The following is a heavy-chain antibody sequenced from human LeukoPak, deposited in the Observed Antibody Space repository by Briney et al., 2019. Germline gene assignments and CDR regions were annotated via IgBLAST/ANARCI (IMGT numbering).Heavy chain of an antibody. J-gene: IGHJ4*02. CDR2: ISSTSTYI. V-gene: IGHV3-21*04. Sequence: PGGSLRLSCAASGFTFSSYSMNWVRQAPGKGLVWVSSISSTSTYIYYADSLKGRFTISRDNAKNTLYLQMNSLRVEDTAVYYCARDLAWGAFDYWGQGTLVTVSS. CDR1: GFTFSSYS. D-gene: IGHD7-27*01. CDR3: ARDLAWGAFDY.